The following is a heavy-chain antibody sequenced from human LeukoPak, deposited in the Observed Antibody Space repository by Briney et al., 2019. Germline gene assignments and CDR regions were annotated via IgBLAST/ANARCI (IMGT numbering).Heavy chain of an antibody. CDR1: GGSITNYY. Sequence: SETLSLTCTVSGGSITNYYWSWIRQSPGKGLEWIGYIYYNENTNYNPSLKSRVTISVDTSKNQFSLNLSSVTAADTAVYYCARDAGPFGDFLFDYWGQGTLVTVSS. CDR3: ARDAGPFGDFLFDY. D-gene: IGHD4-17*01. V-gene: IGHV4-59*01. J-gene: IGHJ4*02. CDR2: IYYNENT.